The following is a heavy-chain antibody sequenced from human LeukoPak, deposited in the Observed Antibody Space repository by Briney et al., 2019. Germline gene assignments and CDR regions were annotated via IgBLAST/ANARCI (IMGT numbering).Heavy chain of an antibody. CDR3: TKDRNWNDGGYFDY. V-gene: IGHV3-23*01. CDR1: GFTFSSYA. Sequence: GGSLRLYCAASGFTFSSYAMSWVRQAPGKGLEWVSAISGSGGSTYYADSVKGRFTISRDNSKNTLYLQMNSLRAEDTAVYYCTKDRNWNDGGYFDYWGRGTLVTVSS. CDR2: ISGSGGST. D-gene: IGHD1-20*01. J-gene: IGHJ4*02.